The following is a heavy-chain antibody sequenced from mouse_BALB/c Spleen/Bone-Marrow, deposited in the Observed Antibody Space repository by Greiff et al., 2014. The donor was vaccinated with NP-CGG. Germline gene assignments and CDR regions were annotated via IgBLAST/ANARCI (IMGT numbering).Heavy chain of an antibody. J-gene: IGHJ2*01. Sequence: QVQLQQSGAELMKPGASVKISCKATGYTFSSYWIEWVKQRPGHGLEWIGEIFPGSGSTNYNEKFKGKATFTADTSSNTAYMQLSSLTSEASAVYYCARREVSYYYDYWGQGTTLTVSS. V-gene: IGHV1-9*01. CDR1: GYTFSSYW. CDR3: ARREVSYYYDY. D-gene: IGHD2-12*01. CDR2: IFPGSGST.